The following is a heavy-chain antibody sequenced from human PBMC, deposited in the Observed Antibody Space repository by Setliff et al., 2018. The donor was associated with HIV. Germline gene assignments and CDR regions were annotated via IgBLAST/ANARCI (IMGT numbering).Heavy chain of an antibody. D-gene: IGHD1-26*01. CDR3: ARDFRIGWAVQDYWYFDL. J-gene: IGHJ2*01. CDR2: IYYSGST. CDR1: GYSISSSSYY. Sequence: PSETLSLTCTVSGYSISSSSYYWDWIRQPPGKGLEWIGSIYYSGSTYYNPSLKSRVTISVDTSKNQFSLKLSFVTAADTAVYYCARDFRIGWAVQDYWYFDLWGRGTLVTVSS. V-gene: IGHV4-39*07.